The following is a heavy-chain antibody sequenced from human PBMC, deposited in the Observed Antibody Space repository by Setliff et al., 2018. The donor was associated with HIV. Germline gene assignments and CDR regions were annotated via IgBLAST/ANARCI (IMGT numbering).Heavy chain of an antibody. V-gene: IGHV4-39*01. CDR3: VRQSGYTRGWDIFSVVAGSFDV. CDR1: GGSITGGSYY. CDR2: ISYTGDT. D-gene: IGHD3-3*01. J-gene: IGHJ3*01. Sequence: ASETLSLTCSVSGGSITGGSYYWGWIRQSPGKGLEWIATISYTGDTHYSPSLKSRVTIFADTSDHHFSLRVKSVTAADTAVYYCVRQSGYTRGWDIFSVVAGSFDVWGQGTAVTVSS.